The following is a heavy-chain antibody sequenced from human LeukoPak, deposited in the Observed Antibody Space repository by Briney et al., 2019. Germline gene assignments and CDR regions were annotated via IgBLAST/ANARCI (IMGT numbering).Heavy chain of an antibody. V-gene: IGHV3-21*01. D-gene: IGHD6-13*01. CDR3: ARVGIPNSDI. Sequence: GGSLRLSCEASGFTFSSFSMNWVRQAPGKGLEWISSISSGSTYIHYADSVKGRFTISRDNAKNSLYLQMNSLRAEDTAVYYCARVGIPNSDIWGQGTMVTVSS. J-gene: IGHJ3*02. CDR2: ISSGSTYI. CDR1: GFTFSSFS.